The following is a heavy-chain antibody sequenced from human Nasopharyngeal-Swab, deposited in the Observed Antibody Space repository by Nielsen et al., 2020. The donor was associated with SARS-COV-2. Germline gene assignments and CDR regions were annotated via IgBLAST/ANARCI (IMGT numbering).Heavy chain of an antibody. D-gene: IGHD1-26*01. V-gene: IGHV5-51*01. CDR2: IYPGDSNT. CDR1: GYSFTTYW. Sequence: GGSLRLSCKGSGYSFTTYWIGWVRQMPGKSLEWMGIIYPGDSNTRYSPSFQGQVTISVDKYSSTAYLQWSSLKASDTAIYYCARPMRPMGHYYFGMDVWGQGTTVTVSS. J-gene: IGHJ6*02. CDR3: ARPMRPMGHYYFGMDV.